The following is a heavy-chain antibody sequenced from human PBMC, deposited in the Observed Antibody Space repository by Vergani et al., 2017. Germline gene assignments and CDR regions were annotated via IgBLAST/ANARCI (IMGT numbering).Heavy chain of an antibody. CDR3: NSVAKMATWYYFDY. J-gene: IGHJ4*02. CDR2: IRSKANSYAT. Sequence: EVQLVESGGGLVQPGGSLKLSCAASGFTFSGYAMHWVRQASGKGLEWVGRIRSKANSYATAYAASVKGRFTISRDDSKNTAYLQMNSLKTEDTDVYYCNSVAKMATWYYFDYWGQGTLVTVSS. D-gene: IGHD5-24*01. V-gene: IGHV3-73*02. CDR1: GFTFSGYA.